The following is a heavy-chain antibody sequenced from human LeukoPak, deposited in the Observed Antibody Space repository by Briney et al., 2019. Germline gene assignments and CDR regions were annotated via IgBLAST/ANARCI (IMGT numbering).Heavy chain of an antibody. J-gene: IGHJ4*02. CDR1: GGSISTYY. D-gene: IGHD3-22*01. CDR3: ASTSYYYDSSGLFDY. Sequence: PSETLSLTCTVSGGSISTYYWSWIRQPPGKGLEWIGYIYYSGSTNYNPSLKSRVTISVDTSKSQFSLKLSSMTAADTAVYYCASTSYYYDSSGLFDYWGQGTLVTVSS. CDR2: IYYSGST. V-gene: IGHV4-59*01.